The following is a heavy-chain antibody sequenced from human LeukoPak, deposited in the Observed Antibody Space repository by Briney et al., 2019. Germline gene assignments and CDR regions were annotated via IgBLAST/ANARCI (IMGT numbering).Heavy chain of an antibody. V-gene: IGHV1-2*02. CDR1: GYTFTGYY. CDR2: INPNSGGT. D-gene: IGHD6-13*01. J-gene: IGHJ6*02. CDR3: ARDPRGSSDYYYYGMDV. Sequence: ASVKVSCKASGYTFTGYYMHWVRQAPGQGLEWMGWINPNSGGTNYAQKFQGRVTMTRDTSISTAYMELSRLRSDDTAVYYCARDPRGSSDYYYYGMDVWGQGTTVTVS.